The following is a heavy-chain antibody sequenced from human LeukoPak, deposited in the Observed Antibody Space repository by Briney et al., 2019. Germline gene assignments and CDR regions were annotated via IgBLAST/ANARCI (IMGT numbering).Heavy chain of an antibody. J-gene: IGHJ5*02. CDR1: GGSISSYY. CDR3: ARHRGSGYDTDH. CDR2: IYYSGST. V-gene: IGHV4-59*08. Sequence: SETLSLTCTVSGGSISSYYWSWIRQPPGKGLEWIGYIYYSGSTNYNPSLKSRVTISIDTSQNQFSLKLSSVTAADTAVYYCARHRGSGYDTDHWGQGILVTVSS. D-gene: IGHD5-12*01.